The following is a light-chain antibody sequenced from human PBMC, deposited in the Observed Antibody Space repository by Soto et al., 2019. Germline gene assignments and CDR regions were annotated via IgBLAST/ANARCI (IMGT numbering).Light chain of an antibody. Sequence: QPVLTQSPSASASLGASVKLTCTLSSGHSRYAIAWHQQQPEKGPRYLMKLNSDGSHSKGDGIPDRFSGSSSGAERYLTISSLQSEDEADYYCQTWATGIRIFGGGTQLTVL. V-gene: IGLV4-69*01. J-gene: IGLJ2*01. CDR3: QTWATGIRI. CDR1: SGHSRYA. CDR2: LNSDGSH.